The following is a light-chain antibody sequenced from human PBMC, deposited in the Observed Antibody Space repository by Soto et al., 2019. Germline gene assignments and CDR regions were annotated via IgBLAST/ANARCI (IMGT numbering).Light chain of an antibody. V-gene: IGKV3-15*01. J-gene: IGKJ2*01. CDR3: QQYHNWPPQYT. Sequence: EIVMTQSPATLSVSPGERATLSCRSSQTVASNLAWYQQKPGQAPRLLIHGASTRATGVSARFSGSGSGTEFTLTISSLQFEDFAVYYCQQYHNWPPQYTFGQGTKLQIK. CDR2: GAS. CDR1: QTVASN.